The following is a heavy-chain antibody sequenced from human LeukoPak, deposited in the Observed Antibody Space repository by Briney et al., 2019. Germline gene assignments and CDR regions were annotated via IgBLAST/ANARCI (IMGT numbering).Heavy chain of an antibody. CDR3: ARSLYDSSGYLSWGFDY. Sequence: ASVKVSCKASGYTFTSYGISWVRQAPGQGLEWMGWISAYSGNTNYAQKLQGRVTMTTDTSTSTAYMELRSLRSDDTAVYYCARSLYDSSGYLSWGFDYWGQGTLVTVSS. D-gene: IGHD3-22*01. J-gene: IGHJ4*02. CDR1: GYTFTSYG. V-gene: IGHV1-18*01. CDR2: ISAYSGNT.